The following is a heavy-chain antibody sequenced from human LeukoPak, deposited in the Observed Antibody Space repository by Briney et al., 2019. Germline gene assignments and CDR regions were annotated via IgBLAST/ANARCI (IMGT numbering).Heavy chain of an antibody. V-gene: IGHV4-34*01. CDR2: INHTGST. D-gene: IGHD3-10*01. J-gene: IGHJ6*03. CDR3: ARVGDLFGAHRVRGLPPDYYYMDV. CDR1: GFTFSSYS. Sequence: MAGGSLRLSCAASGFTFSSYSMNWVRQPPGKGLEWIGEINHTGSTTYNPSLKSRVIIAVDTSKNQFSLKLTSVTAADTAVYYCARVGDLFGAHRVRGLPPDYYYMDVWGKGTTVTVSS.